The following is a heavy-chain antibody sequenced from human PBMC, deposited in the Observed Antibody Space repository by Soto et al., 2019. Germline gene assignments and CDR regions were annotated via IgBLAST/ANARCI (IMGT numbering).Heavy chain of an antibody. Sequence: QVQLQESGPGLVKPSQTLSLTCTVSGGSISSSGYYWSWIRQHPGKGLEWIGYIYYSGSTYYNPSVKSRVTISVDTSKNQFSLKLSSVTAAATAVYYCARGVTMVRGVIHTPYFDYWGQGTLVTVSS. CDR1: GGSISSSGYY. D-gene: IGHD3-10*01. CDR2: IYYSGST. J-gene: IGHJ4*02. CDR3: ARGVTMVRGVIHTPYFDY. V-gene: IGHV4-31*03.